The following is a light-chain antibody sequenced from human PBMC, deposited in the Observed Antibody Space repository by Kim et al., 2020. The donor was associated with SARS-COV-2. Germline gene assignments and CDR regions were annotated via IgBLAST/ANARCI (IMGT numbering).Light chain of an antibody. V-gene: IGKV1-39*01. CDR3: QQGYSSPQIT. Sequence: SVGDRVIITCRTSQTISSHLNWYQQKPGKAPKLLIFAASSLQSGVPSRFSGSGSGTDFTLTITTLQPEDFATYYCQQGYSSPQITFGQGTRLEIK. CDR1: QTISSH. CDR2: AAS. J-gene: IGKJ5*01.